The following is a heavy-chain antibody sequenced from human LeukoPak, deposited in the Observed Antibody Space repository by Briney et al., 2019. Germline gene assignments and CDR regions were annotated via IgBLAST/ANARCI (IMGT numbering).Heavy chain of an antibody. CDR2: ISGSGGST. J-gene: IGHJ4*02. Sequence: PGGSLRLSCAASGFTFSSYAMSWVRQAPGKGLEWVSAISGSGGSTYYTDSVKGRFTISRDNSRNTLYLQMNNLRAEDTAVYYCAKGPTFYYDSGSYPVDYWGQGTLVTVSS. CDR3: AKGPTFYYDSGSYPVDY. D-gene: IGHD3-22*01. V-gene: IGHV3-23*01. CDR1: GFTFSSYA.